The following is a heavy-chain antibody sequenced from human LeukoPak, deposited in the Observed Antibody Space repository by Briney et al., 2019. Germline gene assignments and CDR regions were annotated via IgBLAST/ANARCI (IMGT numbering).Heavy chain of an antibody. V-gene: IGHV3-15*01. CDR2: IKSKTDGETT. CDR3: ITDPGAWAPI. D-gene: IGHD1-26*01. J-gene: IGHJ3*02. Sequence: GGSLTLSCVASGLTFSSAWMSWVRQAPGKGLEWVGRIKSKTDGETTDYAAPVKGRFTISRDDSKNTLYLQMNRLNIGDTAVYYCITDPGAWAPIWGQGTMVTVSS. CDR1: GLTFSSAW.